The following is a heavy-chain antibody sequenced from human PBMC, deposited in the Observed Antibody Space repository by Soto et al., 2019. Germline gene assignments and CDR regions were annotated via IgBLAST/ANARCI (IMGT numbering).Heavy chain of an antibody. Sequence: LSLTCAVSGDSISSYYCMWIRQPPGKGLESIGYLYYGRSANYNPSLKSRVTISVDTSKNQFSLKLSSVTAADTAVYYCASSNIAAAGFYYYGMDVWGRGTTVTVSS. D-gene: IGHD6-13*01. CDR2: LYYGRSA. CDR1: GDSISSYY. V-gene: IGHV4-59*01. CDR3: ASSNIAAAGFYYYGMDV. J-gene: IGHJ6*02.